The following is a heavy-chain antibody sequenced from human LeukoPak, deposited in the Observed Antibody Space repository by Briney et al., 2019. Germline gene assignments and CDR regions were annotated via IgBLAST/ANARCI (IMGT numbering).Heavy chain of an antibody. Sequence: PGGSLRLSCAASGFTFSDYYMSWIRQAPGKGLEWVSYISSSGSTIYYADSVKGRFTISRDNAKNSLYLQMNSLRAEDTAVYYCARDDCSSTSCYYYYGMDVWGQGTTVTVSS. V-gene: IGHV3-11*01. J-gene: IGHJ6*02. CDR1: GFTFSDYY. D-gene: IGHD2-2*01. CDR2: ISSSGSTI. CDR3: ARDDCSSTSCYYYYGMDV.